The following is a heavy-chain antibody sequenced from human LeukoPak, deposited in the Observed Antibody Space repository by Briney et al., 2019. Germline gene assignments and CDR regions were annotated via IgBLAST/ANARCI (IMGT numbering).Heavy chain of an antibody. CDR3: ARESGYCSGGICYLLDY. V-gene: IGHV1-18*01. CDR2: INPYNGNT. CDR1: GGTFTSYA. Sequence: GASVNVSCKASGGTFTSYAISWVRQAPRQGLEWMGWINPYNGNTNYAQKFQGRVTMTADTSKSTVYMELRSLRSDDTALYYCARESGYCSGGICYLLDYWGQGTLVTVSS. J-gene: IGHJ4*02. D-gene: IGHD2-15*01.